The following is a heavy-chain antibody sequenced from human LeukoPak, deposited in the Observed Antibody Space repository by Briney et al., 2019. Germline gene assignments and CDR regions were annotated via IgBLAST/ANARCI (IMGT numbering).Heavy chain of an antibody. CDR3: ARGLSSSSLYYFDY. J-gene: IGHJ4*02. CDR1: GGSFSGYY. Sequence: SETLSLTCAVYGGSFSGYYWSWIRQPPGKGLEWIGEINHSGSTNYNPSLMSRVTISVDTSKNQFSLKLSSVTAADTAVYYCARGLSSSSLYYFDYWGQGTLVTVSS. V-gene: IGHV4-34*01. CDR2: INHSGST. D-gene: IGHD6-6*01.